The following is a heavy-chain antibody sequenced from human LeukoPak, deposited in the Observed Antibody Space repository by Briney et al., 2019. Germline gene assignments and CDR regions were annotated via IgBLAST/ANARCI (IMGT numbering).Heavy chain of an antibody. J-gene: IGHJ1*01. CDR3: AKAYSSGWSRVYFQH. D-gene: IGHD6-19*01. V-gene: IGHV3-30*04. CDR2: ISYDGSNK. Sequence: PGRSLRLSCAASGFTFSSYAMHWVRQAPGKGLEWVAVISYDGSNKYYADSVKGRFTISRDNSKNTLYLQMNSLRAEDTAVYYCAKAYSSGWSRVYFQHWGQGTLVTVSS. CDR1: GFTFSSYA.